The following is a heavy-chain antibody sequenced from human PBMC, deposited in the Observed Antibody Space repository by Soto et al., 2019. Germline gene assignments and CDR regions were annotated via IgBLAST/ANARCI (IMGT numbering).Heavy chain of an antibody. D-gene: IGHD4-17*01. V-gene: IGHV1-18*01. J-gene: IGHJ4*02. CDR2: ISAYNGNT. CDR1: GYTFTSYG. CDR3: ARVGGLAYDYGVYGSDS. Sequence: QVQLVQSGAEVKKPGASVKVSCKASGYTFTSYGISWVRQAPGQGLEWMGWISAYNGNTNYAQKLQGRVTMTTDTATSTANRGLRSVRSDDTAVYYCARVGGLAYDYGVYGSDSWGQGTLVTASS.